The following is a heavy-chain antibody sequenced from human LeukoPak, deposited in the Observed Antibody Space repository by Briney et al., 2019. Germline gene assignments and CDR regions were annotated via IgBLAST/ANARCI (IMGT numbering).Heavy chain of an antibody. CDR1: GGSISSYY. D-gene: IGHD5-12*01. V-gene: IGHV4-4*07. J-gene: IGHJ3*02. CDR3: ASWRNSGYDSAAFDI. Sequence: PSETLSLTCTVSGGSISSYYWSWIRQPAGKGLEWIGRIYTTGSTNYNPSLKSRVIMSVDTSKNQFSLKLSSVTAADTAVYYCASWRNSGYDSAAFDIWGQGTMVTVSS. CDR2: IYTTGST.